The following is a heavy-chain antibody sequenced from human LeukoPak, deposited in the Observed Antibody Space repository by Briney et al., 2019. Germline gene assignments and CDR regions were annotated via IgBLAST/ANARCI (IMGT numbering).Heavy chain of an antibody. V-gene: IGHV3-23*01. CDR3: AKLIAAAGIS. CDR1: GFTFTNYA. CDR2: ITSGGYT. Sequence: GSLRLSCAASGFTFTNYAVMWVRQAPGQGLEWVSAITSGGYTKYADSVKGRFTISRDNSKNTLYLQMNSLRAEDTAVYYCAKLIAAAGISWGQGTLVTVSS. J-gene: IGHJ4*02. D-gene: IGHD6-13*01.